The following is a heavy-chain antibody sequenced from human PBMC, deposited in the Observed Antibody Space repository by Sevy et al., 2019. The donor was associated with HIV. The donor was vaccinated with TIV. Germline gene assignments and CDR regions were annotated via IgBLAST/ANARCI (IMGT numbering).Heavy chain of an antibody. CDR1: GFTFSSYA. CDR3: ARETICSGYYGYFDY. CDR2: ISYDGSNK. Sequence: GGSLRLSCAASGFTFSSYAMHWVRQAPGKGLEWVAVISYDGSNKYYADSVKGRFTISRDNSKNTLYLQMNSLRAEDTAVYYCARETICSGYYGYFDYWGQGTLVTASS. J-gene: IGHJ4*02. D-gene: IGHD3-22*01. V-gene: IGHV3-30-3*01.